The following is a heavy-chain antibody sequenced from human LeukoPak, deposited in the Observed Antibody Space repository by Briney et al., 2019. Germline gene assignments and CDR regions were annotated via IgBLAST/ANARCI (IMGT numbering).Heavy chain of an antibody. J-gene: IGHJ3*02. Sequence: GRSLRLSCAASGFTSNSYAMHWVRQAPGKGLEWVALISYDGSNKYYADSVRGRFTISRDNSKNTLFPQMNSLRAEDTAVYYCARALIAAAGIDAFDIWGQGTMVTVSS. CDR3: ARALIAAAGIDAFDI. V-gene: IGHV3-30*04. CDR2: ISYDGSNK. D-gene: IGHD6-13*01. CDR1: GFTSNSYA.